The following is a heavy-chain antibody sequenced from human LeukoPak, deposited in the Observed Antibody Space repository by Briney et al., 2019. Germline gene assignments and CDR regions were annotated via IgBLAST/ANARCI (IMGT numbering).Heavy chain of an antibody. CDR2: LYYSRTT. CDR1: VGSISSGSHH. J-gene: IGHJ4*02. CDR3: ASHDGRGGNTMGALDS. V-gene: IGHV4-39*01. Sequence: PSETLSLTCTVSVGSISSGSHHWGWFRQSPGKGLEWIGSLYYSRTTYSNPSLNSRVTISVVTSKNQFSLQLNSVTAADTAVYYCASHDGRGGNTMGALDSWGQGSLVTVSS. D-gene: IGHD3-3*01.